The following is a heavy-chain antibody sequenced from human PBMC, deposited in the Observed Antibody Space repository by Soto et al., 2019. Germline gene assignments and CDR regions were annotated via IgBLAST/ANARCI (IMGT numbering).Heavy chain of an antibody. J-gene: IGHJ4*02. V-gene: IGHV3-30-3*01. CDR2: ISYDGSNK. CDR3: ERTRITIFGVAPFDY. CDR1: GFTFSSYA. D-gene: IGHD3-3*01. Sequence: GGSLRLSCAASGFTFSSYAMHWVRQAPGKGLEWVAVISYDGSNKYYADSVKGRFTISRDNSKNTLYLQMNRLRAEDTAVYYCERTRITIFGVAPFDYWGQGTLVTVSS.